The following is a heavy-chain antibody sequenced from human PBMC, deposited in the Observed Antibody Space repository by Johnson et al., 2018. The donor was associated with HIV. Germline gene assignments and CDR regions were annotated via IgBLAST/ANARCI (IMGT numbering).Heavy chain of an antibody. Sequence: QVQLVESGGGVVQPGRSLRLSCAASGFTFSSYAMHWVRQPPGKGLEWVAVISYDGSNKYYADSVKGRFTISRDNSKNTLYLQMNSLRAEDTAVYYCAREYYYDSSGYNAFDIWGQGTMVTVSS. D-gene: IGHD3-22*01. CDR2: ISYDGSNK. J-gene: IGHJ3*02. V-gene: IGHV3-30*04. CDR3: AREYYYDSSGYNAFDI. CDR1: GFTFSSYA.